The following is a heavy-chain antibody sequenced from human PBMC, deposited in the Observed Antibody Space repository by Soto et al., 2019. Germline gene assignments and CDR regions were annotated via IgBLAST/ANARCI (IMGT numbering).Heavy chain of an antibody. Sequence: ASVKVSCKASGYTFTSYAMHWVRQAPGQRLEWMVWISAYNGNTNYAQELQGRVTMTTDTSTSTAYMELRSLSSDDTAVYYCARDMLGATYYFDYWGQGTLVTVSS. CDR2: ISAYNGNT. J-gene: IGHJ4*02. CDR3: ARDMLGATYYFDY. V-gene: IGHV1-18*01. D-gene: IGHD1-26*01. CDR1: GYTFTSYA.